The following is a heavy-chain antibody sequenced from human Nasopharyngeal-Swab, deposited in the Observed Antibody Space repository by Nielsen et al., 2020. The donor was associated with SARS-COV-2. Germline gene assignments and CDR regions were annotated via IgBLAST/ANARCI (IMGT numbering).Heavy chain of an antibody. Sequence: GSLRLSCTVSGVSITRQYWSWIRQPPGKGLEWIGFISHNSGTSYSPSLKSRVTMFLDTSKNQFSLRLRSLNAADTAVYYCAKEGATGWFDPWGQGTLVTVSS. V-gene: IGHV4-59*11. CDR3: AKEGATGWFDP. CDR1: GVSITRQY. CDR2: ISHNSGT. J-gene: IGHJ5*02.